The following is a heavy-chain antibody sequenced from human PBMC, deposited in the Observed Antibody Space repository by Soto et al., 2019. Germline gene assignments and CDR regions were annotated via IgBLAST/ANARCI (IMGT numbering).Heavy chain of an antibody. CDR1: GFTFTNYW. D-gene: IGHD3-3*01. V-gene: IGHV3-7*01. CDR3: ARDMGVFWSGYPEGGFDY. Sequence: EAQLVESGGGLGQPGGSLRLSCAASGFTFTNYWMSWVRQAPGKGLEWVANIKQDGSEKYYADSAKGRFIISRDNAKTSLYLQMNRLRAEDTAVYYCARDMGVFWSGYPEGGFDYWGQGTPVTVSS. CDR2: IKQDGSEK. J-gene: IGHJ4*02.